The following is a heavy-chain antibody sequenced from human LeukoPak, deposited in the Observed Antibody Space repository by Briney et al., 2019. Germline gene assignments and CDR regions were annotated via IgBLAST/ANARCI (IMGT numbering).Heavy chain of an antibody. CDR2: ISYDGSNK. V-gene: IGHV3-30-3*01. J-gene: IGHJ4*02. D-gene: IGHD5-12*01. CDR1: GFTFSSYA. Sequence: GGSLRLSCAASGFTFSSYAMHWVRQAPGKGLEWVAVISYDGSNKYYADSVKGRFTISRDNSKNTLYLQMNSLRAEDTAVYYCAKDRDIVATLTLFDYWGQGTLVTVSS. CDR3: AKDRDIVATLTLFDY.